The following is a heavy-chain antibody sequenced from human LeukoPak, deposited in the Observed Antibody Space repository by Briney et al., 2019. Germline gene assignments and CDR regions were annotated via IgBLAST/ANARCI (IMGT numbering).Heavy chain of an antibody. Sequence: SVKVSCKAPGDTFNNYAFNWVRQAPGQGPEWMGGTIPIFGTVKAAQKFQGRVTITTDESTSTSYMELSSLTSEDTAVYFCARGGRPLGYFYMDVWGKGTTVIVSS. V-gene: IGHV1-69*05. J-gene: IGHJ6*03. CDR1: GDTFNNYA. CDR2: TIPIFGTV. CDR3: ARGGRPLGYFYMDV.